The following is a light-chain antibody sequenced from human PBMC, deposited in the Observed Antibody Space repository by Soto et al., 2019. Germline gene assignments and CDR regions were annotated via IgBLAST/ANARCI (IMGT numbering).Light chain of an antibody. J-gene: IGLJ2*01. CDR2: DVN. V-gene: IGLV2-14*03. CDR3: TSWTTSTTMI. CDR1: SSDIGPYNF. Sequence: QSVLTQPASVSGSPGQPITISCTGTSSDIGPYNFVSWYQQHPGKAPKLMLYDVNIRPSGVSNRFSGSKSGNTASLTISGLQAEDEADYYCTSWTTSTTMIFGGGTKLTVL.